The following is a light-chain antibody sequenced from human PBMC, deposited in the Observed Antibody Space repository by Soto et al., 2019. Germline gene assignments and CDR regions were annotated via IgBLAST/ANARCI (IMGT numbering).Light chain of an antibody. CDR2: EVT. CDR3: SSYASGGTLA. J-gene: IGLJ1*01. V-gene: IGLV2-14*01. Sequence: QSALTQPAAVSGSPGQSITISCTGTSSDVGDYDYVSWYQHHPGKAPKLTIYEVTKRPSGVSNRFSGSKSGNTASLIISGLQAEDEADYYCSSYASGGTLAFGTGTKVTVL. CDR1: SSDVGDYDY.